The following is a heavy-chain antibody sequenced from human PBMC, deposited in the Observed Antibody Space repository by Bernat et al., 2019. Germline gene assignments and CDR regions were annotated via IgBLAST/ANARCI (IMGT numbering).Heavy chain of an antibody. D-gene: IGHD2-15*01. CDR2: IYYSGST. Sequence: QVQLRESGPGLVKPPQTLSLTCTVSGGSISSGGYYWSWIRQHPGKGLEWIGYIYYSGSTYYNPSLKSRVTISVDTSKNQFSLKLSSVTAADTAVYYCASNNGGYCSGGSCYAVANWYFDLWGRGTLVTVSS. CDR3: ASNNGGYCSGGSCYAVANWYFDL. CDR1: GGSISSGGYY. J-gene: IGHJ2*01. V-gene: IGHV4-31*03.